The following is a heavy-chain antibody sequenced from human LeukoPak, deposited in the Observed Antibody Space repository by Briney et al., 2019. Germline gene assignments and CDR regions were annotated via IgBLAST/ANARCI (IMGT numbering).Heavy chain of an antibody. CDR3: AAGYCSSTSCPPLFDY. V-gene: IGHV3-30*03. J-gene: IGHJ4*02. CDR1: GFTFSSYG. D-gene: IGHD2-2*03. CDR2: ISYDGSNK. Sequence: GGSLRLSCAASGFTFSSYGMHWVHQAPGKGLEWVAVISYDGSNKYYADSVKGRFTISRDNSKNTLYLQMNSLRAEDTAVYYCAAGYCSSTSCPPLFDYWGQGTLVTVSS.